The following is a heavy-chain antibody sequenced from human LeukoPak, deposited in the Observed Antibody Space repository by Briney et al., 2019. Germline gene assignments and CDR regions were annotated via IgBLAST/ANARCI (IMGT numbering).Heavy chain of an antibody. J-gene: IGHJ3*02. CDR1: GFTFSKYW. CDR3: VKYSDSVVAAALLDAFEI. CDR2: IKEDGSEK. D-gene: IGHD2-2*01. V-gene: IGHV3-7*01. Sequence: GGSLRLSCATSGFTFSKYWMSWVRQAPGKGLEWVANIKEDGSEKYYVDSVKGRFSISRDNAKNSLYLQMNSLRAEDTAVYYCVKYSDSVVAAALLDAFEIWGQGTMVTVSS.